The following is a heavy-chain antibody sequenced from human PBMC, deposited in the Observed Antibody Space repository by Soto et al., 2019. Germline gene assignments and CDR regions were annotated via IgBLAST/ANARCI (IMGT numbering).Heavy chain of an antibody. J-gene: IGHJ6*02. V-gene: IGHV1-58*01. CDR1: GFTFTSSA. D-gene: IGHD1-1*01. CDR2: IVVGSGNT. CDR3: AADREKDWNYYGMDV. Sequence: SVKVSCKASGFTFTSSAVQWVRQARGQRLEWIGWIVVGSGNTNYAQKFQERVTITRDMSTSTAYMELSSLRSEDTAVYYCAADREKDWNYYGMDVWGQGTLVTVS.